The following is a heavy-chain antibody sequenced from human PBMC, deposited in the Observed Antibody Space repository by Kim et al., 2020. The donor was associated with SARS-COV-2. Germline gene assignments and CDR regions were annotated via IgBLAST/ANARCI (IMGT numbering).Heavy chain of an antibody. D-gene: IGHD1-26*01. Sequence: GGSLRLSCAASGFTFSSYAMSWVRQAPGKGLEWVSVISGSGGSTYYADSVKGRFTISRDNSKNTLYLQMNSLRAEDTAVYYCAKRMGVGGNYFDYWGQGTLVTVSS. CDR1: GFTFSSYA. CDR2: ISGSGGST. CDR3: AKRMGVGGNYFDY. V-gene: IGHV3-23*01. J-gene: IGHJ4*02.